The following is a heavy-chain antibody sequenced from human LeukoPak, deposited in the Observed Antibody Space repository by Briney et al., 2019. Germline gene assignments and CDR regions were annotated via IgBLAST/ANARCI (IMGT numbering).Heavy chain of an antibody. J-gene: IGHJ3*01. D-gene: IGHD5-24*01. CDR1: GGSFKNHF. Sequence: SETLSLTCAVYGGSFKNHFWTWIRQAPGKGLEWIGEVSHNGSTVYNPSLESRITISVDTSKKQFSLRVNSVTVADAAVYYCARDQSFEMDAFDVWGRGTMVTVSS. CDR3: ARDQSFEMDAFDV. V-gene: IGHV4-34*01. CDR2: VSHNGST.